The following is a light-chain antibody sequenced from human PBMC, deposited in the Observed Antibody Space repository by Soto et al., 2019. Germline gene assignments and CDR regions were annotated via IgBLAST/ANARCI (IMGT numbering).Light chain of an antibody. J-gene: IGKJ3*01. V-gene: IGKV3D-20*01. CDR2: DAS. Sequence: EIVLTQSPATLSLSPGERATLSCGASQGVSTSYFAWYQQKPGLAPRLLISDASSRATGLPYRFSGSGSGTDFTLTISSLEPEDFAVYYCQQYDSSPRFTFGHGTKVDIK. CDR1: QGVSTSY. CDR3: QQYDSSPRFT.